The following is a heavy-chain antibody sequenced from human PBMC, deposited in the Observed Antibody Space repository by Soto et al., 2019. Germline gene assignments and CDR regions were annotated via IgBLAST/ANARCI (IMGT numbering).Heavy chain of an antibody. CDR2: IKSETGGGTT. Sequence: EVQVVESGGGLVQPGKSLRLSCAASGFLFINAWMNWVRQAPGKGLEWVGRIKSETGGGTTDYAAPMKGRFTIARDDSKNMLYLQMNSLKTEDTAVYYCTTTYTGGSFYTWGQVTLVTVSS. D-gene: IGHD1-26*01. CDR1: GFLFINAW. V-gene: IGHV3-15*07. J-gene: IGHJ5*02. CDR3: TTTYTGGSFYT.